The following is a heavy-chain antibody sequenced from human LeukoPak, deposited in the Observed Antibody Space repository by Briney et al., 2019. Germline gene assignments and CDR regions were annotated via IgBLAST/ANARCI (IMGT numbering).Heavy chain of an antibody. CDR3: AKVGAYGDYARHDY. J-gene: IGHJ4*02. D-gene: IGHD4-17*01. Sequence: SETLSLTCTVSGGSISSYFCSWIRQPPGKGLEWIGYIYNSGSTKYNPSLKSRVIISVDTSKNQFSLKLSSVTAADTAVYYCAKVGAYGDYARHDYWGQGTLVTVSS. V-gene: IGHV4-59*01. CDR1: GGSISSYF. CDR2: IYNSGST.